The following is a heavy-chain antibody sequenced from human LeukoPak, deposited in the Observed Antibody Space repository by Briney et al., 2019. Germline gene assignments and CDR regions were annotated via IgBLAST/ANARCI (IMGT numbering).Heavy chain of an antibody. CDR1: GFTSSGDW. Sequence: GGSLRLSCAVSGFTSSGDWMHWVRQAPGKGLEWVSVIYAGDATYYADSVKGRFTISRDNSKNTLYLQMNSLRAEDTAVYYCARDPHYYDSTNYAFDIWGQGTMVTVSS. D-gene: IGHD3-22*01. CDR3: ARDPHYYDSTNYAFDI. J-gene: IGHJ3*02. CDR2: IYAGDAT. V-gene: IGHV3-66*01.